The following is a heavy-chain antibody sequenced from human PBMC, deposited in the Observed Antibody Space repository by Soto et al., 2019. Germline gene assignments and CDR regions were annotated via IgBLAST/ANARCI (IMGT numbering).Heavy chain of an antibody. J-gene: IGHJ4*02. CDR3: ASLYYYDSSGYC. CDR1: GGSISSSSYY. CDR2: IYYSGST. V-gene: IGHV4-39*01. D-gene: IGHD3-22*01. Sequence: SETLSLTCTVSGGSISSSSYYWGWIRQPPGKGLEWIGSIYYSGSTYYNPSLKSRVTISVDTSKNQFSLKLSSVTAADTAVYYCASLYYYDSSGYCWGQGTLVTVSS.